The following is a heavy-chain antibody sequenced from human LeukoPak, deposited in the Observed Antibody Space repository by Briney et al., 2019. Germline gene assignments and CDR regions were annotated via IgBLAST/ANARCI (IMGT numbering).Heavy chain of an antibody. CDR1: GFTFSSYG. D-gene: IGHD3-22*01. CDR3: HPLAYVSN. V-gene: IGHV3-74*01. J-gene: IGHJ4*02. CDR2: IKDDGYTT. Sequence: PGGSLRLSCAASGFTFSSYGMHWVRQAPGRGLEWVALIKDDGYTTSYADSVKGRFTASRDNAKNTVYLHMTSLRAEDTAVYYCHPLAYVSNWGQGTLVTVSS.